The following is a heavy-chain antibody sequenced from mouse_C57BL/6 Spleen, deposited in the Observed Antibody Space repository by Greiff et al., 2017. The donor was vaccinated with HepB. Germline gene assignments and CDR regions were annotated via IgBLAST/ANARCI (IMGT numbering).Heavy chain of an antibody. CDR1: GYTFTSYW. V-gene: IGHV1-55*01. CDR3: ANQGVIYYYGSSLFDY. D-gene: IGHD1-1*01. CDR2: IYPGSGST. J-gene: IGHJ2*01. Sequence: VQLQQPGAELVKPGASVKMSCKASGYTFTSYWLTWVKQRPGQGLEWIGDIYPGSGSTNYNEKFKSKATMTVDTSSSTAYMQLSSLTSADSAVYYCANQGVIYYYGSSLFDYWGQGTTLTVSS.